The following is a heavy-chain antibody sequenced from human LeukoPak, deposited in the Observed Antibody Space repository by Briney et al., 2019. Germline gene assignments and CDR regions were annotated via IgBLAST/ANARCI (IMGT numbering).Heavy chain of an antibody. Sequence: GGSLRLSCAASGFTFSSYAMHWVRQAPGKGLEWVAVISYDGSNKYYADSVKGRFTISRDNSKNTLYLQMNSLRAEDTAIYYCAKTVTINQGFDFWGQGTLVTVSS. CDR1: GFTFSSYA. CDR3: AKTVTINQGFDF. J-gene: IGHJ4*02. V-gene: IGHV3-30-3*02. D-gene: IGHD4-17*01. CDR2: ISYDGSNK.